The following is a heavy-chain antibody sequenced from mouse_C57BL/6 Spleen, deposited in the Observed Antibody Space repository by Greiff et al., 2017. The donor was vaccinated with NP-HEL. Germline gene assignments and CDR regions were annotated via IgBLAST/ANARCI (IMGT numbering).Heavy chain of an antibody. CDR3: ARGGVKAWFAY. V-gene: IGHV1-61*01. J-gene: IGHJ3*01. CDR1: GYTFTSYW. Sequence: VQLQQPGAELVRPGSSVKLSCKASGYTFTSYWMDWVKQRPGQGLEWIGNIYPSDSETHYNQKFKDKATLTVDKSSSTAYMQLSSLTSEDSAVYYCARGGVKAWFAYWGQGTLVTVSA. CDR2: IYPSDSET. D-gene: IGHD2-13*01.